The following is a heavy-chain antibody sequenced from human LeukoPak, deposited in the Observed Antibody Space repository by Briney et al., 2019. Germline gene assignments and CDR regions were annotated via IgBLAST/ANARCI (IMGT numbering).Heavy chain of an antibody. CDR2: MYSGGTT. CDR1: GFTVSSSY. J-gene: IGHJ4*02. CDR3: ARDTPVVGTRYFDY. V-gene: IGHV3-66*01. Sequence: PGVSLRLSCAASGFTVSSSYMSWVRQAPGKGLEWVSVMYSGGTTHYADSVNGRFTISRDNSKNTLYLQMNSLRVEDTAVYYCARDTPVVGTRYFDYWGQGTLVTVSS. D-gene: IGHD2-15*01.